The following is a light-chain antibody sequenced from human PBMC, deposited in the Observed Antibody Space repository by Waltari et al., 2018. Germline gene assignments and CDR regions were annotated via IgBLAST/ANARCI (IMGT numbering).Light chain of an antibody. CDR3: QQYDDFPPYN. V-gene: IGKV1-33*01. CDR2: DAS. CDR1: RDLNNH. Sequence: DIQMPQSPSPLSASVGDSVPISCQASRDLNNHLNWYQQKPRKPPNLLNYDASNLEIGVPSRISGRGSATHFTLTISSLQAEDVATYYCQQYDDFPPYNFGQGTKVEL. J-gene: IGKJ2*01.